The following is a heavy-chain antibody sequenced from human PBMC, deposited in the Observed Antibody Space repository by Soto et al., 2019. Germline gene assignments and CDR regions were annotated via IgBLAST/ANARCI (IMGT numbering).Heavy chain of an antibody. D-gene: IGHD2-15*01. V-gene: IGHV1-18*01. J-gene: IGHJ6*03. CDR1: GYTFTSYG. CDR2: ISAYNGKT. Sequence: QVQLVQSGAEVKKPGASVKVSCKASGYTFTSYGISWVRQAPGQGLEWMGWISAYNGKTNYAQKLQGRVTITTATSTSTAYMELRSMRSDDTAVYYCARVDCSGGSCYLGFGWYYYYMDVWGKGTTVTVSS. CDR3: ARVDCSGGSCYLGFGWYYYYMDV.